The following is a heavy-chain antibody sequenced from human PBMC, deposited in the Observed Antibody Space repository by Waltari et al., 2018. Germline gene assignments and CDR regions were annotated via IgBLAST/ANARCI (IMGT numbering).Heavy chain of an antibody. CDR3: ARDQGVNWNDSLGNWGSFDY. J-gene: IGHJ4*02. CDR2: IIPIFGTA. Sequence: QVQLVQSGAEVKKPGSSVKVPCKASGGTFSSYAISWVRQAPGQGLEWMGGIIPIFGTANYAQKFQGRVTITADESTSTAYMELSSLRSEDTAVYYCARDQGVNWNDSLGNWGSFDYWGQGTLVTVSS. CDR1: GGTFSSYA. V-gene: IGHV1-69*01. D-gene: IGHD1-1*01.